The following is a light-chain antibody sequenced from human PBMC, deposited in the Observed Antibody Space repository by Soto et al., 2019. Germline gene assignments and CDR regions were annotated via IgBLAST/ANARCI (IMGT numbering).Light chain of an antibody. CDR3: QQYGGSPEWT. CDR2: GAS. J-gene: IGKJ1*01. V-gene: IGKV3-20*01. Sequence: EIVLTQSPGTLPLSPGERATLSCRASQSVSSSYLAWYQQKPGQAPRLLIYGASSRATGIPDRFSGSGSGTDFTLTISRLEPEDFAVYYCQQYGGSPEWTFXQGTKVDIK. CDR1: QSVSSSY.